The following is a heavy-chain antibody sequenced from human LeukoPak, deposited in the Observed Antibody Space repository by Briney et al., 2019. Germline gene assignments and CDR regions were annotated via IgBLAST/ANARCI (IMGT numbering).Heavy chain of an antibody. J-gene: IGHJ4*02. V-gene: IGHV1-18*01. CDR2: ISAYNGNT. CDR3: ARVPPPGYYYDSSGYYPSRLIDY. Sequence: ASVKVSCKASGYTFTSYGISWVRQAPGQGLEWMGWISAYNGNTNYAQKLQGRVTMTTDTSTSTAYMELRSLRSDDTAVYYCARVPPPGYYYDSSGYYPSRLIDYWGQGTLVTVSS. CDR1: GYTFTSYG. D-gene: IGHD3-22*01.